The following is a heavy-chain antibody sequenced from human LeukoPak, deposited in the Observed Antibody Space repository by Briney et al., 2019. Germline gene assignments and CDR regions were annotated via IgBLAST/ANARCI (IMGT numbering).Heavy chain of an antibody. CDR2: IYYSGST. V-gene: IGHV4-59*01. Sequence: PSETLSLTCTVSGGSMSSYYWSWIRQPPGKGLEWIGYIYYSGSTNYNPSLKSRVTISVDTSKDQFTLKLSSVTAADTAVYYCARGRYGWLPFDYWGQGTLVTVSS. J-gene: IGHJ4*02. CDR1: GGSMSSYY. D-gene: IGHD3-16*01. CDR3: ARGRYGWLPFDY.